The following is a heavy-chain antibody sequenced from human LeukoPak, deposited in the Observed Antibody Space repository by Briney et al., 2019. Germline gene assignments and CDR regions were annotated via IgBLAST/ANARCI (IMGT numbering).Heavy chain of an antibody. V-gene: IGHV4-34*01. CDR2: IKHGGST. Sequence: SETLSPTFSVYGGSFSGYYWSWIRHPPRNWLELIGEIKHGGSTNSNPALKSRVTISVDTSKNQFSLKLSSVTAADTAVYYCARGVEGYCSSTSCYPYYYYYYYMDVWGKGTTVTVSS. CDR1: GGSFSGYY. D-gene: IGHD2-2*01. CDR3: ARGVEGYCSSTSCYPYYYYYYYMDV. J-gene: IGHJ6*03.